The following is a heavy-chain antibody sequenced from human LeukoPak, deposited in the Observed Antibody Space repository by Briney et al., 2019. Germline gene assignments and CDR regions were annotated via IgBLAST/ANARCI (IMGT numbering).Heavy chain of an antibody. V-gene: IGHV4-39*01. CDR1: GGSISSSSYY. CDR3: ARLEWPGTFDY. J-gene: IGHJ4*02. D-gene: IGHD3-3*01. CDR2: IHYSGST. Sequence: SETLSLTCTVSGGSISSSSYYWGWIRQPPGKGLEWIGSIHYSGSTYYNPSLKSRVTISVDTSKNQFSLKLSSVTAADTAVYYCARLEWPGTFDYWGQGTLVTVSS.